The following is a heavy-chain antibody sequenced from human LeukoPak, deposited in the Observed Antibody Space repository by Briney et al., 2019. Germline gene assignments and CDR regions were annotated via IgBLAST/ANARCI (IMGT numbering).Heavy chain of an antibody. J-gene: IGHJ4*02. CDR1: GYSFTSYW. V-gene: IGHV5-51*01. D-gene: IGHD3-22*01. CDR3: ARQPPPYYYGSSGSGDY. CDR2: IYPGDSDT. Sequence: ESLKISCKGSGYSFTSYWIGWVRQMPGKGLEWMGIIYPGDSDTRYSPSFQGQVTISADKSISTAYLQWSSLKASDTAMYYCARQPPPYYYGSSGSGDYWGQGTLVTVSS.